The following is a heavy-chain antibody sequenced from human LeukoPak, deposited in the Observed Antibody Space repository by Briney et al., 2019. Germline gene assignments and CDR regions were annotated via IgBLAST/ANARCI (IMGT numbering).Heavy chain of an antibody. CDR1: GGSISSGGSR. J-gene: IGHJ4*02. CDR2: IYYSGST. CDR3: ARDGGTYFDY. V-gene: IGHV4-31*03. D-gene: IGHD3-10*01. Sequence: KPSETLSLTCTVSGGSISSGGSRWSWIRQHPGKGLEWIGYIYYSGSTYYNPSLESRLTMSVDTSKNQFSLHLTSVTAADTAVYYCARDGGTYFDYWGQETLVPVS.